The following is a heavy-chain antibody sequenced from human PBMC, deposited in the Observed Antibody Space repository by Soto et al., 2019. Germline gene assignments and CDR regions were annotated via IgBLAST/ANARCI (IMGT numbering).Heavy chain of an antibody. D-gene: IGHD2-2*01. CDR3: AKDIVVIPAAADAFDI. CDR2: ISGRGGTT. V-gene: IGHV3-23*01. Sequence: PGGSLRLSCAASGVTFSSYAMRWGRQAPGKGLQWVSSISGRGGTTYHADSVKGRFTISRDNSKNTLYLQMDGLRAADTAVYYCAKDIVVIPAAADAFDIWGQGTMVTVSS. CDR1: GVTFSSYA. J-gene: IGHJ3*02.